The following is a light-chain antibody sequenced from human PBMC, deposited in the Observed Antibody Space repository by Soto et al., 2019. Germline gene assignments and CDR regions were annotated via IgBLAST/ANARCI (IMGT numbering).Light chain of an antibody. CDR1: QNVRDSY. Sequence: EIVLTQSPGTLSLSPGESATLSCRASQNVRDSYLAWYQQKPGQAPSLLLYDTYTRATGVQDRFSGSGSGTDFALTIRRVEPEDFALYFCKQYGSSPGTFGQGTKVDI. CDR3: KQYGSSPGT. V-gene: IGKV3-20*01. J-gene: IGKJ1*01. CDR2: DTY.